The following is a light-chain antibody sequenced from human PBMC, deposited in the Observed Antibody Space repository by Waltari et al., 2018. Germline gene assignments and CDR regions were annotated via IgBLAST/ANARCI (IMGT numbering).Light chain of an antibody. CDR3: NSYAGSSSWV. V-gene: IGLV2-14*01. CDR2: DVS. J-gene: IGLJ3*02. Sequence: QSALTQPASVSGSPGQSITISCTGTSSDVGFSNYVSWYQQHPGKAPKRMIYDVSERPSGVSNRFSGSKSGNTASLTISGLQAEDEADYYCNSYAGSSSWVFGGGTKLTVL. CDR1: SSDVGFSNY.